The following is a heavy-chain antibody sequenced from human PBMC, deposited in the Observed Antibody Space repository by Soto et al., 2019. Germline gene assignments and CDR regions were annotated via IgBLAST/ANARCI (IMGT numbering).Heavy chain of an antibody. Sequence: QLQLQESGPGLVKPSETLSLTCTVSGGSISSSSYYWGWIRQSPGKGLEWIGSTDYGGYTNSTPSLKSRVTMSIDTSRNQFSLKLSSVTAADTAVYFCARPSGGVADAFDIWGQGTMVTVSS. D-gene: IGHD3-3*01. CDR1: GGSISSSSYY. V-gene: IGHV4-39*01. J-gene: IGHJ3*02. CDR3: ARPSGGVADAFDI. CDR2: TDYGGYT.